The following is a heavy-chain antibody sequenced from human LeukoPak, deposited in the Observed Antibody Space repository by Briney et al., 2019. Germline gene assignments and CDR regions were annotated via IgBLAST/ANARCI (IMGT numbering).Heavy chain of an antibody. CDR2: IYYSGST. J-gene: IGHJ5*02. Sequence: SETLSLTCAVYGGSFSGYYWSWIRQPPGKGLEWIGSIYYSGSTYYNPSLKSRVTISVDTSKNQFSLKLSSVTAADTAVYYCARRGYCSSTSCLRDWFDPWGQGTLVTVSS. V-gene: IGHV4-34*01. CDR3: ARRGYCSSTSCLRDWFDP. CDR1: GGSFSGYY. D-gene: IGHD2-2*01.